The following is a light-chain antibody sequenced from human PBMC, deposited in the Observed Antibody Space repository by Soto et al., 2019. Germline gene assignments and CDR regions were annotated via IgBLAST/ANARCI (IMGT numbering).Light chain of an antibody. V-gene: IGKV3-11*01. J-gene: IGKJ1*01. CDR2: DAS. CDR1: QSVSSY. Sequence: EIMLTQSPATLSLSPGERATLSCRASQSVSSYLAWYQQKPGQAPRLLIYDASNRATGIPARFSGSGSGTGFTLTISSLEPEDFAVYYCHQRQSWPRTFGQGTKVDIK. CDR3: HQRQSWPRT.